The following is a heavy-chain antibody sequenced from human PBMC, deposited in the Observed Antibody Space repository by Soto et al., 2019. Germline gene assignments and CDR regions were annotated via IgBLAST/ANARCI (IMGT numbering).Heavy chain of an antibody. CDR2: IIPIFGTA. J-gene: IGHJ6*01. CDR1: GGTFSSYA. D-gene: IGHD6-6*01. Sequence: QVQLVQSGAEVKKPGSSVKVSCKASGGTFSSYAISWVRQAPGQGLEWMGGIIPIFGTANNAQKFQGRVTITADESTSTAYMELSSLRSEDTAVYYCARIIAGRNVYYYYGMDVWGQGTTVTVSS. CDR3: ARIIAGRNVYYYYGMDV. V-gene: IGHV1-69*12.